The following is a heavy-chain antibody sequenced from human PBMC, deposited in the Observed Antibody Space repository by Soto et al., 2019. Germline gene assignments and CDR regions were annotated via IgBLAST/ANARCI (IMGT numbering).Heavy chain of an antibody. Sequence: QVHLVQSGAEVKKPGASVKVSCKGSGYGFITYGITWVRQAPGQGLEWMAWISAHNGNTNYAQKLQGRVTVTRDTSTSTAYMELRSLRSDDTAVYYCARGRYRDYWGQGALVTVSS. J-gene: IGHJ4*02. D-gene: IGHD1-1*01. V-gene: IGHV1-18*01. CDR3: ARGRYRDY. CDR2: ISAHNGNT. CDR1: GYGFITYG.